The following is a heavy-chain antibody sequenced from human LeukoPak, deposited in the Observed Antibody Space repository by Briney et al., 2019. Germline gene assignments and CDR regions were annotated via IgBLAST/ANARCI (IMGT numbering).Heavy chain of an antibody. V-gene: IGHV3-30*04. CDR3: AREGVSTAMVTWGSFDY. CDR1: GFTFSSYA. Sequence: GGSLRLSCAASGFTFSSYAMHWVRQAPGKGLEWVAVISYDGSNKYYADSVKGRFNISRDNSKNTMSMQMNSLRAEDTAVYYRAREGVSTAMVTWGSFDYWGQGTLVTVSS. J-gene: IGHJ4*02. D-gene: IGHD5-18*01. CDR2: ISYDGSNK.